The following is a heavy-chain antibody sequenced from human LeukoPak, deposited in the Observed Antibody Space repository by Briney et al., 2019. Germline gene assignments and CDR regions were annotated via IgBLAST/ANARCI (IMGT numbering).Heavy chain of an antibody. D-gene: IGHD1-26*01. CDR2: ISGSGGST. CDR1: GFTFSSYA. Sequence: GGSLRLSCAASGFTFSSYAMSWVRQAPGKGLEWVSAISGSGGSTYYAGSVKGRFTISRDNSKNTLYLQINSLRAEDTAVYYCAKRARVSHWFDPWGQGTLVTVSS. CDR3: AKRARVSHWFDP. J-gene: IGHJ5*02. V-gene: IGHV3-23*01.